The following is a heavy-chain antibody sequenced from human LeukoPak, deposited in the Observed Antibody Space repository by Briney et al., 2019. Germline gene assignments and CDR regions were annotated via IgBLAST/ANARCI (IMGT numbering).Heavy chain of an antibody. Sequence: GGSLRLSCAASGSTFSSYAMHWVRQAPGKGLEWVAVISYDGSNKYCADSVKGRFTISRDNSKNTLYLQMNSLRAEDTAVYYCAKDLGVGAAGSSYFGMDVWGQGITVTVSS. J-gene: IGHJ6*02. CDR3: AKDLGVGAAGSSYFGMDV. CDR1: GSTFSSYA. CDR2: ISYDGSNK. D-gene: IGHD3-10*01. V-gene: IGHV3-30*04.